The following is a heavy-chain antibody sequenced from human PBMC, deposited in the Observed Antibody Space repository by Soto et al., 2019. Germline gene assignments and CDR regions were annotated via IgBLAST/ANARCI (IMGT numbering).Heavy chain of an antibody. D-gene: IGHD2-15*01. V-gene: IGHV3-7*01. Sequence: GGSLRLSCAASGFTFSSYWMSWVRQAPGKGLEWVANIKQDGSEKYYVDSVKGRFTISRDNAKNTLYLQMNSLRAEDTAVYYCARDRVAVVAASTRNYYYYYGMDVWGQGTTVTVSS. J-gene: IGHJ6*02. CDR3: ARDRVAVVAASTRNYYYYYGMDV. CDR2: IKQDGSEK. CDR1: GFTFSSYW.